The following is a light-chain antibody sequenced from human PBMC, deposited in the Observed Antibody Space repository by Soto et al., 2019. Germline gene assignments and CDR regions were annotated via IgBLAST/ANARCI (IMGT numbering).Light chain of an antibody. CDR3: QQYNDWPPLT. CDR1: QSVRTN. Sequence: IVMTQSPATLSVSPGDRATLSCRASQSVRTNLAWYQLIPGQTPRLLIYDASTRATGVPARFSGTGSGTDFTLTISSLQSDDFAVYCQQYNDWPPLTFGGGTKVEIK. CDR2: DAS. J-gene: IGKJ4*01. V-gene: IGKV3-15*01.